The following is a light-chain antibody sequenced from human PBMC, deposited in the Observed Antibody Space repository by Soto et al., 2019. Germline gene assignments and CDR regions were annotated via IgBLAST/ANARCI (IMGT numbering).Light chain of an antibody. CDR1: SSDFGGSNY. CDR2: DVS. CDR3: SSYTSSSLYV. V-gene: IGLV2-14*01. Sequence: YVLTEHASVSGTPGQWITISCTGTSSDFGGSNYVSWYQQLPGKAPKLMIYDVSDRPSGVSNRFSGSKSGNTASLTISGLQAEDEADYYCSSYTSSSLYVFGTGTRITVL. J-gene: IGLJ1*01.